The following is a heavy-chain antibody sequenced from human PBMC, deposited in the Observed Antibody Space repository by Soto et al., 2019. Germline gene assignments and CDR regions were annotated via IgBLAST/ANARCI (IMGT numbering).Heavy chain of an antibody. Sequence: QVQLQESGPGLVKPSETLSLTCTVSGGSISGFYWSWFRQPPGKGLEWIAYVYYRGNTNYNPSLKSRITASVSTSKNQFSLQLHSVTAADTAVYYCARDDAAGKMDVWGKGTTVTVSS. D-gene: IGHD6-13*01. CDR3: ARDDAAGKMDV. CDR1: GGSISGFY. V-gene: IGHV4-59*01. J-gene: IGHJ6*04. CDR2: VYYRGNT.